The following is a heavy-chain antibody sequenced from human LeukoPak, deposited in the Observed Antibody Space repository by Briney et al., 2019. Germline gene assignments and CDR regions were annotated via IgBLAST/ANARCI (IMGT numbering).Heavy chain of an antibody. CDR1: GYTFTSYY. CDR2: INPSGGST. CDR3: AREGITMVRGVHLDSFDY. V-gene: IGHV1-46*01. D-gene: IGHD3-10*01. Sequence: ASVKVSCKASGYTFTSYYMHWVRQAPGQGLEWMGIINPSGGSTSYAQKFQGRVTMTRDTSTSTVYMELSSLRSEDTAVYYCAREGITMVRGVHLDSFDYWGQGTLVTVSS. J-gene: IGHJ4*02.